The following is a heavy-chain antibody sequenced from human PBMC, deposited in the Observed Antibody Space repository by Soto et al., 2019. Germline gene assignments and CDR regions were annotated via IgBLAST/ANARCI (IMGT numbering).Heavy chain of an antibody. Sequence: SVKVSCKASGGTFSSYAISWVRQAPGQGLEWMGGIIPIFGTANYAQKFQGRVTITADESTSTAYMELSSLRSEDTAVYYCARDYGYCSGGSCYSNPPDWFDPWGQGPLVTVSS. V-gene: IGHV1-69*13. CDR1: GGTFSSYA. CDR2: IIPIFGTA. J-gene: IGHJ5*02. D-gene: IGHD2-15*01. CDR3: ARDYGYCSGGSCYSNPPDWFDP.